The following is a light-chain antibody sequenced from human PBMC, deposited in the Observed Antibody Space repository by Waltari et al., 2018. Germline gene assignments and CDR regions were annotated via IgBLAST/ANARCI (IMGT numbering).Light chain of an antibody. V-gene: IGKV2-28*01. Sequence: DIVMTQSTLSLSVTPGEPASISCRSRQSLLHSSGHTFLDWYLQKTGQSPQLLISLVSTSASGGPDRVSDIESGTEFTLTISRVEAEDVGVHFCMQARPTPWTFGQGTKVEIK. CDR2: LVS. CDR3: MQARPTPWT. J-gene: IGKJ1*01. CDR1: QSLLHSSGHTF.